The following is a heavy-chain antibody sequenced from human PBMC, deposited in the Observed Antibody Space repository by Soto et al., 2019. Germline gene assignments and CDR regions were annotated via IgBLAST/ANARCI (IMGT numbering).Heavy chain of an antibody. J-gene: IGHJ3*02. CDR3: AKDYYDSSGAGAFDI. Sequence: QVQLVESGGGVVQPGRSLRLSCAASGFTFSSYGMHWVRQAPGKGLEWVAVISYDGSNKYCADSVKGRFTISRDNSKNTLYLQMNSLRAEDTAVYYCAKDYYDSSGAGAFDIWGQGTMVTVSS. V-gene: IGHV3-30*18. D-gene: IGHD3-22*01. CDR1: GFTFSSYG. CDR2: ISYDGSNK.